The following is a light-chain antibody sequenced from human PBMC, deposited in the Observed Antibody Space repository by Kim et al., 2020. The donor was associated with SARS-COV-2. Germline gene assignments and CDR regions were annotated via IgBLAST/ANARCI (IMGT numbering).Light chain of an antibody. J-gene: IGKJ1*01. CDR1: QSISTW. V-gene: IGKV1-5*03. CDR2: KAS. CDR3: QQNHNYWT. Sequence: DIQMTQSPSTLSASVGDRVTITCRASQSISTWLAWYQQKPGKAPKLLIYKASSLESGVPSRFSGSGSGTEFTLTISSLQPDDFATYYCQQNHNYWTFGQGTKVDIK.